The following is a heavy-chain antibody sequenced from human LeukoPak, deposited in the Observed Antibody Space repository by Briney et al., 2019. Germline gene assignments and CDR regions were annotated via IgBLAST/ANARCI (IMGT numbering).Heavy chain of an antibody. J-gene: IGHJ4*02. Sequence: GRSLRLSCAASGFTFSSYVMHWVRQAPGKGLEWVAVISYDGSNKYYADSVKGRFTISRDNSKNTLYLQMNSLRAEDTAVYYCAKDGGDSVLADYWGQGTLVTVSS. CDR2: ISYDGSNK. CDR1: GFTFSSYV. V-gene: IGHV3-30*18. D-gene: IGHD4-17*01. CDR3: AKDGGDSVLADY.